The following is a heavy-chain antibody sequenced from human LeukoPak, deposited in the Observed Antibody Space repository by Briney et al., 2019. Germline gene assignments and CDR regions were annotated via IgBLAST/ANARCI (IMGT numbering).Heavy chain of an antibody. J-gene: IGHJ4*02. Sequence: SETLSLTCTVSGGSISSYYWSWIRQAPGKGLEWIGYVHYSGSDDYNPSLRSRATISVVPSKNQFSLKLSSVTATDTALYYCARSSIYDGSGYPNYWGQGTLVTVSS. V-gene: IGHV4-59*08. CDR3: ARSSIYDGSGYPNY. CDR2: VHYSGSD. CDR1: GGSISSYY. D-gene: IGHD3-22*01.